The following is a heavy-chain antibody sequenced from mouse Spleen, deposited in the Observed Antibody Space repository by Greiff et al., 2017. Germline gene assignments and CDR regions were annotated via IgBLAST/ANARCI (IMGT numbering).Heavy chain of an antibody. CDR1: GYAFSSYW. Sequence: VKVVESGAELVRPGSSVKISCKASGYAFSSYWMNWVKQRPGQGLEWIGQIYPGDGDTNYNGKFKGKATLTADKSSSTAYMQLSSLTSEDSAVYFCARSVTTVSPRFAYWGQGTLVTVSA. J-gene: IGHJ3*01. V-gene: IGHV1-80*01. CDR3: ARSVTTVSPRFAY. D-gene: IGHD1-1*01. CDR2: IYPGDGDT.